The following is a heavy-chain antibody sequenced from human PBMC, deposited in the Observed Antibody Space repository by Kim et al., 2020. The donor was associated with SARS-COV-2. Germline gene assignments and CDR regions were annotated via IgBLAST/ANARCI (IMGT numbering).Heavy chain of an antibody. Sequence: SETLSLTCTVSGGSLTSGSYYWGWIRQPPGKGLEWVGTIYYCGGTYYNPSLKSRVTISVDTSKNQFSLKVTSVTAADTAVYYCVSFGNYYFYNMDVWGQG. D-gene: IGHD3-10*01. V-gene: IGHV4-39*01. J-gene: IGHJ6*02. CDR1: GGSLTSGSYY. CDR2: IYYCGGT. CDR3: VSFGNYYFYNMDV.